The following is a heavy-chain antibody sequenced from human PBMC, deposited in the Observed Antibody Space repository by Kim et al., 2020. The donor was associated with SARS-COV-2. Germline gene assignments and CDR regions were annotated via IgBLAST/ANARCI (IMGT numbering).Heavy chain of an antibody. CDR1: GFTFSSYA. CDR2: ISGSGGST. D-gene: IGHD3-22*01. V-gene: IGHV3-23*01. Sequence: GGSLRLSCAASGFTFSSYAMSWVRQAPGKGLEWVSAISGSGGSTYYADSVKGRFTISRDNSKNTLYLQMNSLRAEDTAVYYCAKGEYYYDSSGYYYDWYFDLWGRGTLVTVSS. J-gene: IGHJ2*01. CDR3: AKGEYYYDSSGYYYDWYFDL.